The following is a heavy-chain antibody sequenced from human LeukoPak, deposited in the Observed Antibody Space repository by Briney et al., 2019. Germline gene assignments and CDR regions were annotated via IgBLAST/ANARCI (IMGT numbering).Heavy chain of an antibody. CDR1: GYTFTDYY. V-gene: IGHV1-2*02. J-gene: IGHJ3*01. CDR2: INLNSGDT. Sequence: GASVKVSCKASGYTFTDYYVHWMRQAPGQGLEWMGWINLNSGDTRYAQRFQGGLTVTRDTSISTAYMDLNGLRSDDTAVYYCARDSIEAPGLVFDFWGQGTMVTISS. CDR3: ARDSIEAPGLVFDF. D-gene: IGHD6-13*01.